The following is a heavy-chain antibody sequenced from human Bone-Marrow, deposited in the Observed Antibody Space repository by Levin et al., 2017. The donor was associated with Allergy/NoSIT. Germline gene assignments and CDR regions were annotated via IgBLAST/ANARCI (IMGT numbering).Heavy chain of an antibody. J-gene: IGHJ4*02. CDR1: GFTFSDYY. D-gene: IGHD3-22*01. CDR2: ISSSGSSI. CDR3: AKGLYDSSGYYYSFDY. V-gene: IGHV3-11*01. Sequence: GESLKISCAASGFTFSDYYMSWIRQAPGKGLEWVSYISSSGSSIFYADSVKGRLTISRDNAKNSLSLQMSSLRAEDTAVYYCAKGLYDSSGYYYSFDYWGQGTLVTVSS.